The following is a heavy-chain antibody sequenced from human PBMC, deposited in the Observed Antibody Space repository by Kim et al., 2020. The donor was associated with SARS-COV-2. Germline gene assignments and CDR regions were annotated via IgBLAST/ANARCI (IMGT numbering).Heavy chain of an antibody. D-gene: IGHD6-13*01. Sequence: SETLSLTCTVSGGSISSSSYNWGWIRQPPGKGLEWIGSIYYSGSTYYNPSLKSRVTISVDTSKNQFSLKLSSVTAADTAVYYCARDRFSSSWLSWGQGTLVTVSS. CDR1: GGSISSSSYN. J-gene: IGHJ4*02. CDR3: ARDRFSSSWLS. V-gene: IGHV4-39*07. CDR2: IYYSGST.